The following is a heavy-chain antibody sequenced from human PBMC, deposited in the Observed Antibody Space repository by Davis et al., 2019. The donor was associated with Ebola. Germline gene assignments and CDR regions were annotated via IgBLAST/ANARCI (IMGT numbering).Heavy chain of an antibody. CDR3: AREGFDI. CDR1: GGSVSSATTY. CDR2: VYYSGST. J-gene: IGHJ3*02. V-gene: IGHV4-61*01. Sequence: SETLSLTCTVSGGSVSSATTYWSWIRQSPGKQLEWIGYVYYSGSTNYNPSLKSRVTISVDTSKNQFSLNLSSVTAADTAVYYCAREGFDIWGQGTMVTVSS.